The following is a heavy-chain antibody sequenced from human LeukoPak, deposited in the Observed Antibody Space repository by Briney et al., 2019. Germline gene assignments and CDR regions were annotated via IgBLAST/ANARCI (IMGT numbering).Heavy chain of an antibody. Sequence: SETLSLSCAVSGYSISSGYYWGWIRQPPGKGLEWIGNIYHSGSTYYNPSLETRVTISLDTSKNHFSLRMASVTAADTAIYYCAKVKTGSSAVPFDFWGQGTLVTVSS. V-gene: IGHV4-38-2*01. CDR3: AKVKTGSSAVPFDF. CDR2: IYHSGST. CDR1: GYSISSGYY. D-gene: IGHD1-26*01. J-gene: IGHJ4*02.